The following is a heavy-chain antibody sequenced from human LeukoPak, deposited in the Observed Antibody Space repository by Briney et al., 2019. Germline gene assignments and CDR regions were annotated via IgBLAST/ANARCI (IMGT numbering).Heavy chain of an antibody. V-gene: IGHV4-34*01. Sequence: PSETLSLTCAVYGGSFSGYYWSWIRQPPGKGLEWIGEINHSGSTNYNPSLKSRVTISVDTSKNQFSLKLSSVTAADTAVYYCARHRAGLRVRGVIITPFDYWGRGTLVTVSS. CDR1: GGSFSGYY. J-gene: IGHJ4*02. CDR3: ARHRAGLRVRGVIITPFDY. CDR2: INHSGST. D-gene: IGHD3-10*01.